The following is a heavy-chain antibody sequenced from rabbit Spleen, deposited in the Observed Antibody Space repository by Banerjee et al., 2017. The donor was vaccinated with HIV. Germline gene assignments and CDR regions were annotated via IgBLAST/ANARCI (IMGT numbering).Heavy chain of an antibody. CDR3: ARDLASVVGWNFSL. V-gene: IGHV1S45*01. D-gene: IGHD3-1*01. J-gene: IGHJ4*01. CDR1: GFSFSDRDV. CDR2: INTYTGKP. Sequence: QEQLVESGGGLVKPEGSLTLSCKASGFSFSDRDVMCWLRQAPGKGLQWIACINTYTGKPVYATWAKGRFTISRTSSTTVTLQMTSLTAADTATYFCARDLASVVGWNFSLWGPGTLVTVS.